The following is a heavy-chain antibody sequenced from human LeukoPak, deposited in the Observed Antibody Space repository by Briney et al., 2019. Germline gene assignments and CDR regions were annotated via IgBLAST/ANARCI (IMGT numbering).Heavy chain of an antibody. CDR1: GGTFSSYA. CDR2: IIPIFGTA. J-gene: IGHJ6*03. Sequence: SVKVFCKAPGGTFSSYAISWVRQAPGQGLEWMGGIIPIFGTANYAQKFQGRVTITTDESTSTAYMELSSLRSEDTAVYYCASPGIAAADDYYYYMDVWGKGTTVTVSS. CDR3: ASPGIAAADDYYYYMDV. V-gene: IGHV1-69*05. D-gene: IGHD6-13*01.